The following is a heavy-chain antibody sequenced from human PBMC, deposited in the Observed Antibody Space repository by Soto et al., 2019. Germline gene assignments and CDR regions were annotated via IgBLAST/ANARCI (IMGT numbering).Heavy chain of an antibody. CDR2: ISGSGGST. Sequence: GGSLRLSCAASGFTFSSYAMSWVRQAPGKGLEWVSAISGSGGSTYYADSVKGRFTISRDNSKNTLYLQMNSLRAEDTDVYSCAKARWVVSTLFDAFDIWGQGTMVTVSS. V-gene: IGHV3-23*01. CDR3: AKARWVVSTLFDAFDI. CDR1: GFTFSSYA. J-gene: IGHJ3*02. D-gene: IGHD6-19*01.